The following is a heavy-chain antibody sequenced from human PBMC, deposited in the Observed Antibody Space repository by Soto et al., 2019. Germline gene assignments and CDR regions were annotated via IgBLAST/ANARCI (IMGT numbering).Heavy chain of an antibody. CDR3: ARGEQYSGRIFDY. Sequence: PSPSLTCALPWDRVSSNSAGCSWGRQSPSRGLEWLGRTYYRSKWYYEYAVSVRGRITINPDTSKNQYSLQLNSVTPEDTAVYFCARGEQYSGRIFDYWGQGTLVTVSS. CDR1: WDRVSSNSAG. D-gene: IGHD1-26*01. J-gene: IGHJ4*01. CDR2: TYYRSKWYY. V-gene: IGHV6-1*01.